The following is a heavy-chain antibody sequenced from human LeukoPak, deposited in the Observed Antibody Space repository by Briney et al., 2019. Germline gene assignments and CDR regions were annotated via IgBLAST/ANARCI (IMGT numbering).Heavy chain of an antibody. V-gene: IGHV4-39*06. CDR3: ARGGYSGYDFY. CDR2: IYYSGST. J-gene: IGHJ4*02. Sequence: SETLSLTCTVSGGSISSSSYYWGWIRQPPGKGLEWIGSIYYSGSTYYNPSLKSRVTISVDTSKNQFALKLSSVTAADTAVYYCARGGYSGYDFYWGQGTLVTVSS. D-gene: IGHD5-12*01. CDR1: GGSISSSSYY.